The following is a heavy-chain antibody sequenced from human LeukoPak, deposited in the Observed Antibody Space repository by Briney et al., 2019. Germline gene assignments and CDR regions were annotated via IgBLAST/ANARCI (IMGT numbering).Heavy chain of an antibody. J-gene: IGHJ4*02. D-gene: IGHD4-23*01. CDR3: TRHHDYGDKIDY. V-gene: IGHV4-39*01. CDR1: GGSVTSASHY. CDR2: IHYSGST. Sequence: SETLSLTCTVSGGSVTSASHYWAWIRQPPGKGLEWIGSIHYSGSTYYSPSLKSRLTISGNTSKSQFSLKLTFVTAADTAVYYCTRHHDYGDKIDYWGQGTLVTVSS.